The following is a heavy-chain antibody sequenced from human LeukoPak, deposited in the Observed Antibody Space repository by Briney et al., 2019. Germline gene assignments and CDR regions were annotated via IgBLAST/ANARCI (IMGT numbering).Heavy chain of an antibody. D-gene: IGHD3-10*01. CDR3: AKYNAGTYVTD. Sequence: GGSLSLSCAASGFTVSANYMSWVRQAPGKGLEWVSLLHSGGSTYYADSVKGRFTISRDSSKNTLYLQMNSLRAEDTAVYYCAKYNAGTYVTDWGQGTLVTVSS. V-gene: IGHV3-66*01. CDR2: LHSGGST. J-gene: IGHJ4*02. CDR1: GFTVSANY.